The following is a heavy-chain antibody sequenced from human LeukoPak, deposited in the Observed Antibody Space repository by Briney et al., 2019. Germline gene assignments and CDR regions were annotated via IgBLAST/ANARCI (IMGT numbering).Heavy chain of an antibody. V-gene: IGHV1-8*01. CDR3: ARYHYYDSSGLDAFDI. CDR1: GYTFTSYD. J-gene: IGHJ3*02. Sequence: GASVKVSCKASGYTFTSYDINWVRQATGQGLEWMGWMNPNSGNTGYAHKFQGRVTMTRNASISTAYMELSSLRSEDTAVYYCARYHYYDSSGLDAFDIWGRGTMVTVSS. CDR2: MNPNSGNT. D-gene: IGHD3-22*01.